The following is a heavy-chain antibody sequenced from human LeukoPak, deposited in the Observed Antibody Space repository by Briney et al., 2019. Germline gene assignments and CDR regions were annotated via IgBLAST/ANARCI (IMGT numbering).Heavy chain of an antibody. Sequence: ASVKVSCKASGYTFTSYYMHWVRQAPGQGLEWMGIINPSGGSTSYAQEFQGRVTMTRDTSTSTVYMELSSLRSEDTAVYYCAREVIAVAGTIPFDYWGQGTLVTVSS. CDR1: GYTFTSYY. CDR3: AREVIAVAGTIPFDY. D-gene: IGHD6-19*01. CDR2: INPSGGST. V-gene: IGHV1-46*01. J-gene: IGHJ4*02.